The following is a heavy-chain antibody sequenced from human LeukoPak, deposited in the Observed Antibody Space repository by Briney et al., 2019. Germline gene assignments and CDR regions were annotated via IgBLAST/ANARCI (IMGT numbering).Heavy chain of an antibody. CDR3: ASSNWNHYFDY. J-gene: IGHJ4*02. V-gene: IGHV4-59*08. Sequence: SETLSLTCTVSGDSIRSYYWIWIRQPPGKGLEWIGYINYSGSTNYNPSLNSRVTMSVDTSKNQFSLKLSSVTAADTAVYYCASSNWNHYFDYWGQGTLVTVSS. CDR2: INYSGST. D-gene: IGHD1-1*01. CDR1: GDSIRSYY.